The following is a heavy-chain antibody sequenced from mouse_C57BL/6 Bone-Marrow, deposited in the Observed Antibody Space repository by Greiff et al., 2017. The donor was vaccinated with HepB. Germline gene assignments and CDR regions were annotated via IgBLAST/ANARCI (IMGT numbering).Heavy chain of an antibody. Sequence: EVQPQQSGPELVKPGASVKISCKASGYTFTDYYMNWVKQSHGKSLEWIGDINPNNGGTSYNQKFKGKATLTVDKSSSTAYMELRSLTSEDSAVYYCARSPYYYGSSFYWYFDVWGTGTTVTVSS. V-gene: IGHV1-26*01. J-gene: IGHJ1*03. D-gene: IGHD1-1*01. CDR1: GYTFTDYY. CDR3: ARSPYYYGSSFYWYFDV. CDR2: INPNNGGT.